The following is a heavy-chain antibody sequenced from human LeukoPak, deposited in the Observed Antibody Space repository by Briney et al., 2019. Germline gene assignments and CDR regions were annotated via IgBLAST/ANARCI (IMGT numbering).Heavy chain of an antibody. CDR2: IIPIFGTA. D-gene: IGHD3-3*01. CDR3: ARASAGVGVVIINLSYYYYGMDV. V-gene: IGHV1-69*01. J-gene: IGHJ6*02. Sequence: ASVKVSCKASGGTFSSYAISWVRQAPGQGLEWMGGIIPIFGTANYAQKFQGRVTITADESTSTAYMELSSLRSEDTAVYYCARASAGVGVVIINLSYYYYGMDVWGQGTTVTVSS. CDR1: GGTFSSYA.